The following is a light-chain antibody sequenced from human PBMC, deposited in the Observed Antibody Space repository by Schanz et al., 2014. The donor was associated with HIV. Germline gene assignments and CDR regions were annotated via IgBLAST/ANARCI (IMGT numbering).Light chain of an antibody. V-gene: IGLV2-14*03. J-gene: IGLJ2*01. Sequence: QSALTQPASVSGSPGQSITISCTGTSSDVGGYNYVSWYQQHPGEAPKLMIFDVNNRPSGVSNRFSGSKSGNTASLTISGLQAEDEADYYCSSYAGSNSVIFGGGTKLTVL. CDR3: SSYAGSNSVI. CDR1: SSDVGGYNY. CDR2: DVN.